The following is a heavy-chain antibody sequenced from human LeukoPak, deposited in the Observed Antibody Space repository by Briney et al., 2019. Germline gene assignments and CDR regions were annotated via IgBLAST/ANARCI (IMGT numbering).Heavy chain of an antibody. CDR3: AKLPPLSWPRFDY. Sequence: GGSLRLSCAASGFTFDDYGMSWVRQAPGKGLEWVSGINWDGGSTGYADSVKGRFTISRDNSKNTLYLQMNSLRAEDTAVYYYAKLPPLSWPRFDYWGQGTLVTVSS. CDR2: INWDGGST. CDR1: GFTFDDYG. D-gene: IGHD2-15*01. J-gene: IGHJ4*02. V-gene: IGHV3-20*04.